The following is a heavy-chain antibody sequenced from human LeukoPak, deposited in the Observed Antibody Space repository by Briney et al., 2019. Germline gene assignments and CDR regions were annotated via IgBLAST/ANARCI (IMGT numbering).Heavy chain of an antibody. CDR3: ARDGYYYDSSGYYGGDY. CDR2: INPDSGGT. V-gene: IGHV1-2*02. J-gene: IGHJ4*02. D-gene: IGHD3-22*01. Sequence: ASVKVSCKASGYTFTGYYIHWVRQAPGQGLEWMGWINPDSGGTNYAQKFQGGVTMTRDTSISTAYMELSRLRSDDTAVYYCARDGYYYDSSGYYGGDYWGQGTLVTVSS. CDR1: GYTFTGYY.